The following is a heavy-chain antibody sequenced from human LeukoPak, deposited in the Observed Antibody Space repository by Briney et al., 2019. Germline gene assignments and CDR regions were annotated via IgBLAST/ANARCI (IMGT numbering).Heavy chain of an antibody. V-gene: IGHV3-11*01. D-gene: IGHD2-2*01. CDR3: ARARIVVVPAARIYYYYGMDV. CDR2: ITSSGSDL. CDR1: GFTFSDDY. J-gene: IGHJ6*02. Sequence: GGSLRLSCVASGFTFSDDYMSWIRQAPGKGLEWISYITSSGSDLYYADSVKGRFTISRDNFKNSLYLQMDSLRAEDTAVYYCARARIVVVPAARIYYYYGMDVWGQGTTVTVSS.